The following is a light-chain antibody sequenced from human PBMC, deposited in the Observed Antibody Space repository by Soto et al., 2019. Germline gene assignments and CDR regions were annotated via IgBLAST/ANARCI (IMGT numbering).Light chain of an antibody. J-gene: IGKJ2*01. CDR3: MQALRSPHT. V-gene: IGKV2-28*01. CDR2: LGS. Sequence: DIVMTQSPLSLPVTPGEPASISCRSSQSLLHSNGYNYLDWYLQKPGQSPQLLLDLGSNRASGVPDRFSGSGSGTDFRLKISRVEDEYVGVYYCMQALRSPHTFGQGTELEIK. CDR1: QSLLHSNGYNY.